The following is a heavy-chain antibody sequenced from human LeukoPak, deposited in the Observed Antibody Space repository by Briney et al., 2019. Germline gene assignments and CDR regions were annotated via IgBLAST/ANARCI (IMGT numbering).Heavy chain of an antibody. J-gene: IGHJ4*02. V-gene: IGHV1-8*03. CDR3: ARGLGPYYYDSSGYYFFDY. CDR1: GYTFTSYD. D-gene: IGHD3-22*01. CDR2: MNPNSGNT. Sequence: GASVKVSCKASGYTFTSYDINWVRQATGQGLEWMGWMNPNSGNTGYAQKFQGRVTITRNTSISTAYMELSSLRSEDTAVYYCARGLGPYYYDSSGYYFFDYWGQGTLVTVSS.